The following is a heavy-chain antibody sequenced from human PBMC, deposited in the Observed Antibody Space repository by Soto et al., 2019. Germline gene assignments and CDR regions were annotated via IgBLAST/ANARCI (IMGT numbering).Heavy chain of an antibody. D-gene: IGHD6-19*01. CDR2: TNSDGSST. J-gene: IGHJ4*02. V-gene: IGHV3-74*01. CDR3: ARSSGWPDY. CDR1: GFTFSSYW. Sequence: GALRLSCAASGFTFSSYWMHWVRQAPGKGLVWVSRTNSDGSSTIYADSVKGRFTISRDNAKNTLYLQMNSLRAEDTAVYYCARSSGWPDYWGQGTLVTVCS.